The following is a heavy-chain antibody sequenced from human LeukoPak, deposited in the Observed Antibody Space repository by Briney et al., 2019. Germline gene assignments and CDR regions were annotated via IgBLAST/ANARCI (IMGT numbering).Heavy chain of an antibody. CDR3: AKDKEWFQLGDAFDI. Sequence: GGTLRLSCAASGFTFSSYGMSWVRQAPGKGLEWVSAISGSGGSTYYADSVKGRFAISRDNSKNTLYLQMNSLRAEDTAVYYCAKDKEWFQLGDAFDIWGQGTMVTVSS. J-gene: IGHJ3*02. CDR1: GFTFSSYG. D-gene: IGHD3-3*01. CDR2: ISGSGGST. V-gene: IGHV3-23*01.